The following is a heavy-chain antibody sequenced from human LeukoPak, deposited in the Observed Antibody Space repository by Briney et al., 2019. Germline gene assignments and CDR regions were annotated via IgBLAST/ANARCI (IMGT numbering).Heavy chain of an antibody. CDR1: GGSISSSSYY. CDR2: IYYSGST. CDR3: ARSFPKRTGTLCWFDP. D-gene: IGHD1-7*01. J-gene: IGHJ5*02. Sequence: SETLSLTCTVSGGSISSSSYYWGWIRQPPGKRLEWIGSIYYSGSTYYNPSLKSRVTISVDTSKNQFSLKLSSVTAADTAVYYCARSFPKRTGTLCWFDPWGQGTLVTASS. V-gene: IGHV4-39*07.